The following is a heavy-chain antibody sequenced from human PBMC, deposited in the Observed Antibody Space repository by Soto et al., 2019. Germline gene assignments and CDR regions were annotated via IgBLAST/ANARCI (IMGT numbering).Heavy chain of an antibody. Sequence: QVQLQESGPGLVKPSETLALTCTASSGSVSSGSYYWSWIRQPPGKGLEWIGYIYYTGSTTYNPSLKSRVAISIDSSKNQFSLKMTSVTAADTAIYYCARADSDSFWFDPWGQGTLVTVSS. CDR2: IYYTGST. D-gene: IGHD6-6*01. V-gene: IGHV4-61*01. CDR3: ARADSDSFWFDP. CDR1: SGSVSSGSYY. J-gene: IGHJ5*02.